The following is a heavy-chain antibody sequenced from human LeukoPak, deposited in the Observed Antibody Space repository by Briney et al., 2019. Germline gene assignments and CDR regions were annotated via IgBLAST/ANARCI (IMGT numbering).Heavy chain of an antibody. D-gene: IGHD2-2*02. J-gene: IGHJ6*03. V-gene: IGHV4-59*01. CDR1: GGSISSYY. Sequence: SETLSLTCTVSGGSISSYYWSWIRQPPGKGLEWIGYIYYSGSTNYNPSLKSRVTISVDTSKNQFSLKLSSVTAADTAVYYCAGGNVVVPAAIPGSYYYYYYMDVWGKGTTVTVSS. CDR3: AGGNVVVPAAIPGSYYYYYYMDV. CDR2: IYYSGST.